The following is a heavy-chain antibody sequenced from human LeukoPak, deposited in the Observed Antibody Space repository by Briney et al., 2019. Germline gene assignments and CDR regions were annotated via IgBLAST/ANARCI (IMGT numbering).Heavy chain of an antibody. J-gene: IGHJ4*01. CDR2: IYYSGYT. CDR1: GGSVSSSSYY. CDR3: ARHDYDTTGYRRDYYFDY. V-gene: IGHV4-39*01. Sequence: SGTLSLTCTVSGGSVSSSSYYWGWLRQPPGKGLEWIGSIYYSGYTYNNPSLKSRLTMSVDTSENQFSLKLSSVTAADTAVYYCARHDYDTTGYRRDYYFDYWGHGTLVAVSS. D-gene: IGHD3-22*01.